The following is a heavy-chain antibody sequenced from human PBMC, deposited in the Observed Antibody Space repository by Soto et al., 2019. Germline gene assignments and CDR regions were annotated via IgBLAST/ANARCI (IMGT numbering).Heavy chain of an antibody. CDR2: IDWDDDK. D-gene: IGHD3-16*01. CDR3: ARTAYVPQYWYFDL. Sequence: SGPTLVNPTQTLTLTFPFSGFSLSTSGMCVSWIRQPPGKALEWLARIDWDDDKYYSTSLKTRLTISKDTSKNQVVLTMTNMDPVDTATYYCARTAYVPQYWYFDLWGRGTLVTVSS. J-gene: IGHJ2*01. CDR1: GFSLSTSGMC. V-gene: IGHV2-70*11.